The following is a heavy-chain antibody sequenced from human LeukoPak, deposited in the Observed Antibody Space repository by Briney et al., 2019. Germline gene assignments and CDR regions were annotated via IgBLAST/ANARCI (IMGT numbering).Heavy chain of an antibody. V-gene: IGHV3-30*02. D-gene: IGHD4-17*01. Sequence: GGSLRLSCAASGFTFRNYGMHWVRQAPGKGLEWVAFIRYDGSNRYYADSVKGRFTISRDNSKDTLYLQMNSLRPEDTAVYYCAKGGASVTRYVDYWGQGTLVTVSS. CDR1: GFTFRNYG. CDR2: IRYDGSNR. CDR3: AKGGASVTRYVDY. J-gene: IGHJ4*02.